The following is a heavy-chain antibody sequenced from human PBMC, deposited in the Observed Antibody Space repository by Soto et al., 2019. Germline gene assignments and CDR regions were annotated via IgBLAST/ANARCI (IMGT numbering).Heavy chain of an antibody. CDR2: IIPIFGTA. Sequence: ASVKVSCKASGGTFSSYAISWVRQAPGQGLEWMGGIIPIFGTANYAQKFQGRVTITADESTSTAYMELSSLRSEDTAVYYCARCGRKDVDTAMAHPGFAYYGMDVWGQGTTVTVSS. CDR3: ARCGRKDVDTAMAHPGFAYYGMDV. CDR1: GGTFSSYA. J-gene: IGHJ6*02. V-gene: IGHV1-69*13. D-gene: IGHD5-18*01.